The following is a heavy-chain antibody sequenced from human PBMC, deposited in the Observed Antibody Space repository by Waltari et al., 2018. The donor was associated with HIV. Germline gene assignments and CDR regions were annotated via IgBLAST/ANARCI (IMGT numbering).Heavy chain of an antibody. J-gene: IGHJ4*02. CDR1: GFTFSFSW. CDR3: ATTHGSGDYDNDFDY. CDR2: INQAGTER. V-gene: IGHV3-7*01. Sequence: EVRLVESGGGWVQPGGSLTLTCETSGFTFSFSWVRWVRQAPGKGLEWVANINQAGTERHYVDSVRGRFTISRDNGKRSSFLQMNSLSVEDTAVYYCATTHGSGDYDNDFDYWGQGTLV. D-gene: IGHD3-10*01.